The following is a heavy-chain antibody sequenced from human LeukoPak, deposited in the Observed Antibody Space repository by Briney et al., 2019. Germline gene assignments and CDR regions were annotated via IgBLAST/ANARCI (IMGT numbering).Heavy chain of an antibody. J-gene: IGHJ3*02. Sequence: ASVKVSCKASGYTFTGYYMHWVRQAPGQGLEWMGWINPNSGGTNYAQKFQGRVTMTRDTSISTAYMELSRLRSDDTAVYYCARVLTGYPDAFDIWGQGTMVTVSS. V-gene: IGHV1-2*02. D-gene: IGHD3-9*01. CDR2: INPNSGGT. CDR1: GYTFTGYY. CDR3: ARVLTGYPDAFDI.